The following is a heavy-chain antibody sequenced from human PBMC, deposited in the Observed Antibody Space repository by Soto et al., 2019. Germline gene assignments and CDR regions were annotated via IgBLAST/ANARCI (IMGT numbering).Heavy chain of an antibody. CDR2: IIPIFGTA. CDR1: GGTFSSYA. V-gene: IGHV1-69*06. CDR3: ARSRYCSSTSCYMHFDY. J-gene: IGHJ4*02. Sequence: SVKVSCKASGGTFSSYAISWVRQAPGQGLEWMGGIIPIFGTASYAQKFQGRVTITADKSTSTAYMELSSLRSEDTAVYYCARSRYCSSTSCYMHFDYWGQGTLVTVSS. D-gene: IGHD2-2*02.